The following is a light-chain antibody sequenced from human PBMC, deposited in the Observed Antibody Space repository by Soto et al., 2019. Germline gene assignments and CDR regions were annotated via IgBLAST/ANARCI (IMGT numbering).Light chain of an antibody. CDR1: QSISSR. Sequence: DIQMSQSPSTLSASVGDRVTITCRASQSISSRLAWYQQKPGKAPKLLIYKASSLESGVPSRFSGSGSGTEFTLTISSLQPDDFATYYCQQYNSYPTFGQGTKVDIK. CDR2: KAS. CDR3: QQYNSYPT. J-gene: IGKJ1*01. V-gene: IGKV1-5*03.